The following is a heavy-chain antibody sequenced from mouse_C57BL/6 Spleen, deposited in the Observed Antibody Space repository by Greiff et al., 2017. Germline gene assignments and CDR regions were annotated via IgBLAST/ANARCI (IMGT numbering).Heavy chain of an antibody. CDR3: ARENRNYSFAY. CDR2: ISYDGSN. D-gene: IGHD2-1*01. J-gene: IGHJ3*01. Sequence: EVKLVESGPGLVKPSQSLSLTCSVTGYSITSGYYWNWIRQFPGNKLEWMGYISYDGSNNYNPSLKNRISITRDTSKNQFFLKMNSVTTEDAATDYCARENRNYSFAYWGQGTLVTVSA. V-gene: IGHV3-6*01. CDR1: GYSITSGYY.